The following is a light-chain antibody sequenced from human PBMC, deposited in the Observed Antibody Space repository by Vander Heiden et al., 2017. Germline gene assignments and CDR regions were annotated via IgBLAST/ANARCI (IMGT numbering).Light chain of an antibody. CDR2: DVS. CDR3: TSYTSGNTWV. Sequence: QSAPTQPASVSGSPGQSITISCTGTSSDVGGYKYVSWYQQHPGKAPKLMIYDVSHRPSGVSNRFSGSKSGNTASLTISGLQAEDGADYYCTSYTSGNTWVFGGGTKLTVL. V-gene: IGLV2-14*03. J-gene: IGLJ3*02. CDR1: SSDVGGYKY.